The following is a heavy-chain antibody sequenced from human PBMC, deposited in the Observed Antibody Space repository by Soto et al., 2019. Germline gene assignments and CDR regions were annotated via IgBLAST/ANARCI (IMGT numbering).Heavy chain of an antibody. Sequence: GGSLRLSCAASGFTFDDYAMHWVRQAPGNGLEWVSGISWNSGSIGYADSVKGRFTISRDNAKNSLYLQMNSLRAEDTALYYCASLDDGYYFDYWGQGTLVTVSS. CDR1: GFTFDDYA. D-gene: IGHD1-1*01. V-gene: IGHV3-9*01. J-gene: IGHJ4*02. CDR3: ASLDDGYYFDY. CDR2: ISWNSGSI.